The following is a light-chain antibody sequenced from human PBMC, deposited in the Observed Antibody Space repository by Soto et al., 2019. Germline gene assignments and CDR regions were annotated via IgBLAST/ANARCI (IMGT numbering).Light chain of an antibody. V-gene: IGKV1-5*01. CDR1: QSISSW. CDR3: QQYNNYSVT. CDR2: DAS. Sequence: IQMTQSPSTLSASVGDRVTITCRASQSISSWLAWYQQKPGKAPKLLIYDASSLESGVPSRFSGSGSGTEFTLTISSLQPDDFATYYCQQYNNYSVTFGQGTKVDI. J-gene: IGKJ1*01.